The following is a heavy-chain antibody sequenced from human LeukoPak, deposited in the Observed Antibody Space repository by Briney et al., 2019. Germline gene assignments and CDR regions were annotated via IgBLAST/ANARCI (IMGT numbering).Heavy chain of an antibody. CDR3: ARVFLERLTSGYFDN. Sequence: GGSLRLSCAASGFTLSEYAMHWVRQAPGKGLERVSVISYDGRQKYYGDSVKGRFTISRDNPKNTLYLQMNSLRDDDTAVYYCARVFLERLTSGYFDNWGQGTLVTVSS. CDR2: ISYDGRQK. J-gene: IGHJ4*02. CDR1: GFTLSEYA. V-gene: IGHV3-30-3*01. D-gene: IGHD3-3*01.